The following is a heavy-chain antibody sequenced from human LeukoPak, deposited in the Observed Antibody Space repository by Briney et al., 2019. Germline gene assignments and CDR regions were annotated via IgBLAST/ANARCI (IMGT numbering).Heavy chain of an antibody. Sequence: PSETLSLTCTVSGGSISSYYWSWIRQPPGKGLEWIGYIYYSGSTNYNPSLKSRVTISVDTSKNQFSLKLSSVTAADTAVYYCARGSESSRNFDYWGQGTLVTVSS. J-gene: IGHJ4*02. V-gene: IGHV4-59*12. D-gene: IGHD3-10*01. CDR1: GGSISSYY. CDR3: ARGSESSRNFDY. CDR2: IYYSGST.